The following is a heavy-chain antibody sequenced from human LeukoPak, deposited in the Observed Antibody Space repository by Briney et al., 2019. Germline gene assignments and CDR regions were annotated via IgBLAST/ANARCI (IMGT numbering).Heavy chain of an antibody. Sequence: SETLSLTCTVSGGSISSSSYYWGWIRQPPGTGLEWIGSIYYSGSTYYNPSLKSRVTISVDTSKNQFSLKLGSVTAADTAVYYCARERIGRYYFDYWGQGTLVTVSS. CDR3: ARERIGRYYFDY. V-gene: IGHV4-39*01. CDR2: IYYSGST. D-gene: IGHD1-26*01. CDR1: GGSISSSSYY. J-gene: IGHJ4*02.